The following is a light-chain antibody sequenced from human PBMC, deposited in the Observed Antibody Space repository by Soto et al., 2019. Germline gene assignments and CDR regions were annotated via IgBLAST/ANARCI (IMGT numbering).Light chain of an antibody. V-gene: IGKV1-6*01. J-gene: IGKJ1*01. CDR1: QAIRND. Sequence: AIQMTQSPSSLSASVGDGVIITCRASQAIRNDLGWYQQKPGKAPKLLIYTASTLQSGVPSRFSGSGSGADFTLTIRSLQPEDSATYYCLHDYSYPRTFGQGTKVDIK. CDR2: TAS. CDR3: LHDYSYPRT.